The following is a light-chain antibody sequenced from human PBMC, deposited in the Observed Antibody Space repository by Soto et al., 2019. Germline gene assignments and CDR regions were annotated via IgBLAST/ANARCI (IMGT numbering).Light chain of an antibody. CDR1: SSDVGGYNY. Sequence: QSALTQPASVSGSPGQSITISCTGTSSDVGGYNYVSWYQQLPGKAPKLMIYEVSNRPSGVSNRFSGSKSGNTASLTISGPQAEDEADYYCSSYTGSSTPYVFGTGTKLTVL. J-gene: IGLJ1*01. CDR3: SSYTGSSTPYV. CDR2: EVS. V-gene: IGLV2-14*01.